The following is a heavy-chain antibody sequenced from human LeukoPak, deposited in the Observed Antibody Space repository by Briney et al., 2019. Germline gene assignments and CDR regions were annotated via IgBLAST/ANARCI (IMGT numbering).Heavy chain of an antibody. CDR3: SKDTSGWYEDPSRNY. Sequence: GGSLRLSCAASGFTFSSYAMSWVRQAPGKGLEWVSAISGSGGSTYYADSVKGRFTISRDNSKNTLYLQMNSLRAEDTAVYYCSKDTSGWYEDPSRNYWGQGTLVTVSS. J-gene: IGHJ4*02. V-gene: IGHV3-23*01. CDR2: ISGSGGST. D-gene: IGHD6-19*01. CDR1: GFTFSSYA.